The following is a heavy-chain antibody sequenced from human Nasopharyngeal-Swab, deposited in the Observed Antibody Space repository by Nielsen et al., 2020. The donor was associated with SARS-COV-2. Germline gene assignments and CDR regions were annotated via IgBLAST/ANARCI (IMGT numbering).Heavy chain of an antibody. V-gene: IGHV3-30*04. CDR3: ARESGWGSSQYYYYYYGMDV. D-gene: IGHD3-16*01. CDR2: ISYDGSNK. J-gene: IGHJ6*02. Sequence: WIRQPPGKGLEWVAVISYDGSNKYYADSVKGRFTISRDNSKNTLYLQMNSLRAEDTAVYYCARESGWGSSQYYYYYYGMDVWGQGTTVTV.